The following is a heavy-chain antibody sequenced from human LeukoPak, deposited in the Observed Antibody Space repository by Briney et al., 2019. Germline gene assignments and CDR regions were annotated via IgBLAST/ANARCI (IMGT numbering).Heavy chain of an antibody. Sequence: GGSLRLSCAASGFTFSSYGMHWVRQAPGKGLEWVALIRYDGSNKDYADSVKGRFTISRDNSKNTLYLQMNSLRDEDAAVYYCAKDPSLVPMIGHFDSWGQGALVTVSS. CDR2: IRYDGSNK. CDR3: AKDPSLVPMIGHFDS. J-gene: IGHJ4*02. D-gene: IGHD3-22*01. V-gene: IGHV3-30*02. CDR1: GFTFSSYG.